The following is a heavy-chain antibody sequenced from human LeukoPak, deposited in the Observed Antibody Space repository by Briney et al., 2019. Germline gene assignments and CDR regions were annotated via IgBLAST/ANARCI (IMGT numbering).Heavy chain of an antibody. CDR2: ISGYTDNT. J-gene: IGHJ5*02. D-gene: IGHD3-3*01. Sequence: ASVKVSCKASGYTFTIYGVSWVRQAPGQGLEWMGWISGYTDNTNYAQKLQGRVTMTTDTSTGTAYMELRSLRSDDTAVYYCARGIRSLRFLEWLLYFDPWGQGTLVTVSS. CDR3: ARGIRSLRFLEWLLYFDP. V-gene: IGHV1-18*01. CDR1: GYTFTIYG.